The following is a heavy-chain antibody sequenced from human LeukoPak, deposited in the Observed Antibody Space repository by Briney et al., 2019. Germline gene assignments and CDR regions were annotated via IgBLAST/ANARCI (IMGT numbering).Heavy chain of an antibody. V-gene: IGHV4-39*01. J-gene: IGHJ4*02. Sequence: SETLSLTCTVSGGSISSSSYSWGWIRQPPGKGLEWIGSIYYSGSTYYNPSLKSRVTISVDTSKNQFSLKLSSVTAADTAVYYCARQGEAYYDILTGYYTQNYFDYWGQGTLVTVSS. D-gene: IGHD3-9*01. CDR1: GGSISSSSYS. CDR3: ARQGEAYYDILTGYYTQNYFDY. CDR2: IYYSGST.